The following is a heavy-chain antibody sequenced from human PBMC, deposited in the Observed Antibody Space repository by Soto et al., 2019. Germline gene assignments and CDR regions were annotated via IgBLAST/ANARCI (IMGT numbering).Heavy chain of an antibody. CDR1: GFTFSSYA. CDR2: ISYDGSNK. Sequence: QVQLVESGGGVVQPGRSLRLSCAASGFTFSSYAMHWVRQAPGKGLEWVAVISYDGSNKYYADSVKGRFTISRDNSKNTLYRQMNSLRAEEKAVYYCARETGTTFGDAFDIWGQGTMVTVS. CDR3: ARETGTTFGDAFDI. D-gene: IGHD1-7*01. J-gene: IGHJ3*02. V-gene: IGHV3-30-3*01.